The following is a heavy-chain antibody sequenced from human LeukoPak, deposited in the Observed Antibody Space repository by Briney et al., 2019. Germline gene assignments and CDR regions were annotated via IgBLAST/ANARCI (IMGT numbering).Heavy chain of an antibody. CDR1: GGSISSFY. CDR2: IYYSGST. CDR3: ARHIRVISSSWYGPFDC. D-gene: IGHD6-13*01. Sequence: PSETLPLTCSVSGGSISSFYWSWIRQPPGKGLEWIGYIYYSGSTNYNPSLKSRVTISVDTSKTQFSLKLSPVTAADTAVYYCARHIRVISSSWYGPFDCWGQGILVTVSS. V-gene: IGHV4-59*08. J-gene: IGHJ4*02.